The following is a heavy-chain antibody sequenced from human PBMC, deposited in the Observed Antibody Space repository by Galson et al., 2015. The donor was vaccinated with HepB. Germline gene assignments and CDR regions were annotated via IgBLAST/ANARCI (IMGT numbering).Heavy chain of an antibody. Sequence: SLRLSCAASGFTFSSYAMHWVRQAPGKGLEWVAVISYDGSNKYYADSVKGRFTISSDNSKNTLYLQMNSLRAEDTAVYYCARDLPSGSYNRFDYWGQGTLVTVSS. CDR2: ISYDGSNK. J-gene: IGHJ4*02. D-gene: IGHD1-26*01. CDR1: GFTFSSYA. CDR3: ARDLPSGSYNRFDY. V-gene: IGHV3-30*04.